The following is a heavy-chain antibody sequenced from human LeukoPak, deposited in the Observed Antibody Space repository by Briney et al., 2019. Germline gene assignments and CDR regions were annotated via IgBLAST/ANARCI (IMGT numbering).Heavy chain of an antibody. D-gene: IGHD3-10*01. CDR2: IYYSGST. Sequence: SETLSLTCTVSGGSISSYYWIWIRQPPGKELEWIGYIYYSGSTNYNPSLKSRVTISVDTSKNQFSLKLSSVTAADTAVYYCARATYYYGSGSYYFDYWGQGTLVTVSS. V-gene: IGHV4-59*01. CDR1: GGSISSYY. CDR3: ARATYYYGSGSYYFDY. J-gene: IGHJ4*02.